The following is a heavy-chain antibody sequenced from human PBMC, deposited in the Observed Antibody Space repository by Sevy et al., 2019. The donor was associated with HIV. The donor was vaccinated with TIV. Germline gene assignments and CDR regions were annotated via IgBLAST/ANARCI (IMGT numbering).Heavy chain of an antibody. CDR2: MTPSSRET. Sequence: ASVKVSCKASGYTFTSYDINWVRQAAGQGLEWVGWMTPSSRETGYAQKFEGRITMTGDTYISTAYLELSSLTSEDTAVYFCARNLYGSGTFDYWGQGTLVTVSS. D-gene: IGHD3-10*01. V-gene: IGHV1-8*01. CDR3: ARNLYGSGTFDY. CDR1: GYTFTSYD. J-gene: IGHJ4*02.